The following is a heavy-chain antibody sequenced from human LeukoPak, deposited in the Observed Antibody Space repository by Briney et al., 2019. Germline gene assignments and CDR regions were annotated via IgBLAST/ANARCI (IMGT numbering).Heavy chain of an antibody. CDR1: GYTFTEYY. Sequence: ASVKVSCKASGYTFTEYYMHWVRQAPGQGLEWMGWINPHSGGTNYAQKFQGRVTMTRDTSISTAYMELSRLRSDDTAVYYCARFDQVSETAGGYWGQGTLVTVSS. V-gene: IGHV1-2*02. D-gene: IGHD5/OR15-5a*01. CDR3: ARFDQVSETAGGY. CDR2: INPHSGGT. J-gene: IGHJ4*02.